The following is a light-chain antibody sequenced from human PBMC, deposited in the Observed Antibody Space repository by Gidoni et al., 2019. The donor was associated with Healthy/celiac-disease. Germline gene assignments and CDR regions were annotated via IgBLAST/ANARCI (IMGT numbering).Light chain of an antibody. J-gene: IGKJ2*02. CDR1: QSVSSRY. CDR3: QQHGSSTCT. Sequence: EIVLTQSPGTLSLSPGERATLSCRASQSVSSRYLAWYQQNPGQTPRLLIYGASSGSGSGTDFTTTISRLEEEDVAVYYCQQHGSSTCTFGQGTKLEIK. V-gene: IGKV3-20*01. CDR2: GAS.